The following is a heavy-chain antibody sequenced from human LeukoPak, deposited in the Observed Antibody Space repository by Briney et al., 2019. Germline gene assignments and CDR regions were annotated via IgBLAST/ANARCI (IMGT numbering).Heavy chain of an antibody. J-gene: IGHJ5*02. Sequence: GGSLRLSCAASGFIFNNYAMSWVRQAPGKGLEWVSTISQGGETPYYADSVKGRFTVSRDNSKNTLYLQVDSLSAEDTAVYYCARLVIPSHGRWFDPWGQGTLVTVSS. CDR3: ARLVIPSHGRWFDP. D-gene: IGHD2-21*01. V-gene: IGHV3-23*01. CDR2: ISQGGETP. CDR1: GFIFNNYA.